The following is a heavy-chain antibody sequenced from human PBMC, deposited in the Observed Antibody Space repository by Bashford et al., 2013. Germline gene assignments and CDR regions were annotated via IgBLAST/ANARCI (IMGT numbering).Heavy chain of an antibody. CDR3: ARAVGGTTDLFDY. Sequence: SETLSLTCTVAADSLSNYYWNWIRLSPGKGLEWIGFFYSPHHTNYNPSLRSRVTISADASKKQFSLRLTSVTAADTAVYYCARAVGGTTDLFDYWGPGEPWVTGLL. CDR1: ADSLSNYY. CDR2: FYSPHHT. D-gene: IGHD1-26*01. J-gene: IGHJ4*02. V-gene: IGHV4-59*01.